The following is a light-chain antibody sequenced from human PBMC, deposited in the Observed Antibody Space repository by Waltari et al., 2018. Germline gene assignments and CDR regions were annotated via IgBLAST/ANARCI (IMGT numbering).Light chain of an antibody. J-gene: IGKJ4*01. CDR2: KVS. V-gene: IGKV2-30*02. Sequence: DVVLTQSPLSLPVTLGQPASISCRSSQGLVHSDRNTYLNWFHQRPGQSPRRLIFKVSHRDSGVPDTFTGSGSGTDFTLKISRVEAEDVGVYYCMQGSLWPPTFGAGTKVEIK. CDR1: QGLVHSDRNTY. CDR3: MQGSLWPPT.